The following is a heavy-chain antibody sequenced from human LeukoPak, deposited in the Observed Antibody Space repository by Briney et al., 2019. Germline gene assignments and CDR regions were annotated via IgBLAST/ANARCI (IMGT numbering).Heavy chain of an antibody. CDR3: ARLGSGYGKD. Sequence: GESLKISCQGSGYSFSTYWITWVRQLPGKGLEWMGIIYPGDSDTRYSPSFQGQVTISTDESVSTAYLQWSSLKASDTAMYYCARLGSGYGKDWGQGTLVTVSS. J-gene: IGHJ4*02. CDR1: GYSFSTYW. D-gene: IGHD5-12*01. V-gene: IGHV5-51*01. CDR2: IYPGDSDT.